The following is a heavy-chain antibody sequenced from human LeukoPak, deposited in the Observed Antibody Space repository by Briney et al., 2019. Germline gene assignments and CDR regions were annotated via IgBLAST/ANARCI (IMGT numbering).Heavy chain of an antibody. CDR3: ARDLAGPQQDAFDI. J-gene: IGHJ3*02. V-gene: IGHV3-21*01. CDR1: GFTFSSYS. Sequence: GGSLRLSCAASGFTFSSYSMNWVRQPPGKGLEWVSSISSSRSYIYYADSVKGRFAIYRDKAKHSLYLQMTTLRAEDRAVYYCARDLAGPQQDAFDIWGQGTMVTVSS. CDR2: ISSSRSYI. D-gene: IGHD6-13*01.